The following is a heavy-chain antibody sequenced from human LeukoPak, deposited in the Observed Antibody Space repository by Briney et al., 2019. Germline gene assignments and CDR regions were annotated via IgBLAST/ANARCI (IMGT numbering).Heavy chain of an antibody. CDR3: ARARYCSSTSCYLNAFDI. V-gene: IGHV4-34*01. J-gene: IGHJ3*02. Sequence: SETLSLTCAVYGGSFSGYYWSWIRQPPGKGLEWLGEINHSGSTNYNPSLKSRVTISVDTSKNQFSLKLSSVTAADTAVYYCARARYCSSTSCYLNAFDIWGQGTMVTVSS. CDR1: GGSFSGYY. CDR2: INHSGST. D-gene: IGHD2-2*01.